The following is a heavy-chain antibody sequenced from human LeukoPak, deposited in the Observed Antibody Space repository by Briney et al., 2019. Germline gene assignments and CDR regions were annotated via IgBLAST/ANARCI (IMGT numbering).Heavy chain of an antibody. CDR2: INHSGST. CDR1: GGSFSGYY. V-gene: IGHV4-34*01. D-gene: IGHD3-22*01. CDR3: ARSAYDSSGYYFHVDY. Sequence: SETLSLTCAVYGGSFSGYYWSWIRQPPGKGLEWIGEINHSGSTNYNLSLKSRVTISVDTSKNQFSLKLSSVTAADTAVYYCARSAYDSSGYYFHVDYWGQGTLVTVSS. J-gene: IGHJ4*02.